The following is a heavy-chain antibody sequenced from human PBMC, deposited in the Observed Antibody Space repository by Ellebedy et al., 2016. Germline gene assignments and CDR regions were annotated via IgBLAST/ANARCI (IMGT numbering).Heavy chain of an antibody. CDR2: IRNNANGGTP. CDR3: SRVSYGYSYGYIFDY. Sequence: GGSLRLSCAGSGFMFGDHAMSWFRQAPGKGLEWVAFIRNNANGGTPDYAASVKGRFTLSRDDSRSTAYLQMNSLKTEDTAVYYCSRVSYGYSYGYIFDYWGQGTLVSVSS. J-gene: IGHJ4*02. CDR1: GFMFGDHA. V-gene: IGHV3-49*03. D-gene: IGHD5-18*01.